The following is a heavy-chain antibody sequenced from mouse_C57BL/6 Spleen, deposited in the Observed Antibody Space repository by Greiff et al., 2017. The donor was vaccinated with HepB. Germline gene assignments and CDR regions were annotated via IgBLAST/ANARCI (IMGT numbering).Heavy chain of an antibody. CDR2: IDPEDGET. CDR3: SPYYYGSSYRDYAMDY. CDR1: GFNIKDYY. V-gene: IGHV14-2*01. J-gene: IGHJ4*01. Sequence: VQLQQSGAELVKPGASVKLSCTASGFNIKDYYMHWVKQRTEQGLEWIGRIDPEDGETKYAPKFQGKATITADTSANTAYLQLSSLTSEDTAVYYCSPYYYGSSYRDYAMDYWGQGTSVTVSS. D-gene: IGHD1-1*01.